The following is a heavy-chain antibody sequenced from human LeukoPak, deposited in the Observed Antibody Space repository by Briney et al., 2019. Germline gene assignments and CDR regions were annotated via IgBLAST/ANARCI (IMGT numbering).Heavy chain of an antibody. V-gene: IGHV3-9*01. CDR2: ISWNSGSI. CDR3: AKDQAGIAAAGFDY. CDR1: GFTFDDYA. D-gene: IGHD6-13*01. J-gene: IGHJ4*02. Sequence: PDRSLRLSCAASGFTFDDYAMHWVRQAPGKGLEWVSGISWNSGSIGYADSVKGRFTISRDNAKNSLYLQMNSLRAEDTALYYCAKDQAGIAAAGFDYWGQGTLVTVSS.